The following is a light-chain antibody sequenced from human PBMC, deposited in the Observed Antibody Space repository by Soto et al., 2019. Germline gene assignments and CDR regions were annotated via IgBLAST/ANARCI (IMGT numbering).Light chain of an antibody. CDR1: QSVSSN. Sequence: EIEMTQSPATLSLAPGERVTLFCRASQSVSSNLAWYQHKPGQXPXXLIYGASTRATGIPARFSGSGSGTEFTLTISSLQSEDFAVYYCQQYNNWLTFGGGTKVDNK. V-gene: IGKV3-15*01. CDR3: QQYNNWLT. J-gene: IGKJ4*01. CDR2: GAS.